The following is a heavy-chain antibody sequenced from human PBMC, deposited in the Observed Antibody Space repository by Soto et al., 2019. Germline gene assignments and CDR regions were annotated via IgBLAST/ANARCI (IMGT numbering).Heavy chain of an antibody. V-gene: IGHV3-7*01. CDR1: GFIFSSYW. CDR3: ARGFNSALDI. CDR2: IKQDGSEK. Sequence: ESGGGLVQPGGSLRLSCAATGFIFSSYWMSWVRQAPGKGLEGVANIKQDGSEKYYVDSAKGRFTISRDNAKNSLHLQMNSLRAEDTAVYYCARGFNSALDIWGQGKMVTVSS. J-gene: IGHJ3*02.